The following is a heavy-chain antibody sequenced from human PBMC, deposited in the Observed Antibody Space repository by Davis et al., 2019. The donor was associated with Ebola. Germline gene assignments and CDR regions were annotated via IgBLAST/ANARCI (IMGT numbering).Heavy chain of an antibody. CDR1: GGAFGSYS. J-gene: IGHJ3*02. CDR3: AYCRGDCYPTGDEPFDI. D-gene: IGHD2-21*02. V-gene: IGHV1-69*13. Sequence: AASVKVSCKASGGAFGSYSISWVRQAPGQGLEWMGGNIPIFGSAFHEEQLQGRFTITADDSTSTAYMELSRLGSEDTAMYYCAYCRGDCYPTGDEPFDIWGQGTMVTVSS. CDR2: NIPIFGSA.